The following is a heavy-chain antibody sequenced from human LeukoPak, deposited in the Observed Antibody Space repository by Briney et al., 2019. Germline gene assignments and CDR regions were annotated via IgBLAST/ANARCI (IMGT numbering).Heavy chain of an antibody. Sequence: GGSLRLSCTASGFKFHNYALHWVRQAPGKGLEWVSGISWNNESLDYADSVKGRFIISRDNAKNSIYLQMNSLRAEDTAVYYCARGIGQTWGQGTLVTVSS. CDR2: ISWNNESL. CDR3: ARGIGQT. V-gene: IGHV3-9*01. J-gene: IGHJ4*02. CDR1: GFKFHNYA.